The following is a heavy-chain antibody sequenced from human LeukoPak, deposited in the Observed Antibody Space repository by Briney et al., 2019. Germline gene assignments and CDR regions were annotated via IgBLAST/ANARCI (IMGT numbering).Heavy chain of an antibody. Sequence: SVKVSCKASGGTFSSYAISWVRQAPGQGLEWMGGINPNFGTANYAQKFQGRVTITTDTSTSTAYMELSSLRSEDTAVYYCARAVITGVRGVIIPGACDIGGQGTIVSV. CDR3: ARAVITGVRGVIIPGACDI. J-gene: IGHJ3*02. D-gene: IGHD3-10*01. V-gene: IGHV1-69*05. CDR1: GGTFSSYA. CDR2: INPNFGTA.